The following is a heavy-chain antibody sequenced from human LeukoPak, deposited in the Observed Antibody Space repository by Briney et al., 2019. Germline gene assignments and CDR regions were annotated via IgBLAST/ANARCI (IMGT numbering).Heavy chain of an antibody. CDR2: ISGSGGTT. CDR3: AKGFSYGFEY. D-gene: IGHD5-18*01. J-gene: IGHJ4*02. CDR1: GFTFSSYA. Sequence: GGSLRLSCAASGFTFSSYAMNWVRQAPGKGLEWVSAISGSGGTTYYVDSVKGRFTISRDNSKNTLYLQMKSLRAEDTAVYYCAKGFSYGFEYWGQGTLVTVSS. V-gene: IGHV3-23*01.